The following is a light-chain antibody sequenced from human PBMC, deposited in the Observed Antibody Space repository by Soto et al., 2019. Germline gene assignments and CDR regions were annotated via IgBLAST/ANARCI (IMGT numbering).Light chain of an antibody. CDR1: QSVDNW. CDR2: RAS. V-gene: IGKV1-5*03. CDR3: QHYSASSPWT. J-gene: IGKJ1*01. Sequence: DIQMTQSPSTLSASVGDRVIITCRVSQSVDNWLAWFQQKPGKAPKVVIYRASGLESGVPSRFSGSGSGTEFTLTISSLQPDDFATYYCQHYSASSPWTFGRGTKVEIK.